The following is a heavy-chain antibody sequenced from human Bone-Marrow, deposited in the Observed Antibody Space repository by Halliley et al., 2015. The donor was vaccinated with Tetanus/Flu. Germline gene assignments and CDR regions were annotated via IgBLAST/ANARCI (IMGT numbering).Heavy chain of an antibody. D-gene: IGHD3-3*01. V-gene: IGHV3-23*01. CDR2: MSASGGVT. CDR3: AKCASVGNFWSGYYNDH. J-gene: IGHJ5*02. Sequence: MSASGGVTYHADSVKGRLVISRDDSKNTLYLQMSSLRAEDTAVYYCAKCASVGNFWSGYYNDHWGQGTLVTVSS.